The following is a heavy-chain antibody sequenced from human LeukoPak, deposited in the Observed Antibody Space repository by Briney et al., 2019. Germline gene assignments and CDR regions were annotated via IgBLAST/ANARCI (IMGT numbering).Heavy chain of an antibody. CDR1: GGSISSYY. CDR3: ARHLGGYSYGYDYFDY. V-gene: IGHV4-4*07. CDR2: IYTSGST. D-gene: IGHD5-18*01. J-gene: IGHJ4*02. Sequence: TSETLSLTCTVSGGSISSYYWSWIRQPAGRGLEWIGRIYTSGSTNYNPSLKSRVTMSVDTSKNQFSLKLSSVTAADTAVYYCARHLGGYSYGYDYFDYWGQGTLVTVSS.